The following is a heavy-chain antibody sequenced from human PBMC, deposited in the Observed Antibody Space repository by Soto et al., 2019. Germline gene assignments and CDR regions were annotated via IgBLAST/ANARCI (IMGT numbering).Heavy chain of an antibody. D-gene: IGHD6-19*01. CDR2: IGTGHDT. CDR3: AREAAGTPFLIDY. CDR1: GFNFSSYD. V-gene: IGHV3-13*01. Sequence: EVQLVESGGGLVQPGGSLRLSCAASGFNFSSYDMHWVRQVPGKGLEWVSAIGTGHDTYYPGDVKGRFTLSREHAKNSLYLQMNSLRAGDTAVYYCAREAAGTPFLIDYWGQGTLVAVSS. J-gene: IGHJ4*02.